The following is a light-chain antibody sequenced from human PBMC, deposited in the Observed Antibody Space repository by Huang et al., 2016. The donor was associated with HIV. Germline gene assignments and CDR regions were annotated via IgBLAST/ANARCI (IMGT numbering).Light chain of an antibody. V-gene: IGKV1-39*01. CDR1: QTVNMY. CDR3: QQTYNVPRT. J-gene: IGKJ2*01. Sequence: DIQMTQSPSSLSASIGKRVTMSCRASQTVNMYLNWYQQTPGRAPKLLIYAASNLQSDVPSRFSGTGSGTNFTLTISSLQPEDFVIYFCQQTYNVPRTFGQGTALEIK. CDR2: AAS.